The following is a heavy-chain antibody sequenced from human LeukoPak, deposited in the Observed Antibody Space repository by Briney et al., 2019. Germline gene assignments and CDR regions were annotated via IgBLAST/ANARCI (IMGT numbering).Heavy chain of an antibody. D-gene: IGHD5-12*01. CDR3: ARDRRLRGDFDY. CDR1: GYTFTTYG. Sequence: TSVKVSCKASGYTFTTYGISWVRQAPGQGLEWMGWISAYSGNTNYAQKLQGRVTMTTDTSTSTAYMELRSLRSDDTAVYYCARDRRLRGDFDYWGQGTLVTVSS. CDR2: ISAYSGNT. J-gene: IGHJ4*02. V-gene: IGHV1-18*01.